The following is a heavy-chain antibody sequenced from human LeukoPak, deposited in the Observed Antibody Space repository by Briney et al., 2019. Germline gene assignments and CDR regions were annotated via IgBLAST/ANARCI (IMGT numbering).Heavy chain of an antibody. CDR2: IYSGGST. J-gene: IGHJ4*02. D-gene: IGHD3-16*01. CDR3: ARGKSYYSIGDYFDY. V-gene: IGHV3-66*01. Sequence: GGSLRLSCTASGFTFGSYAMSWVRQAPGKGLEWVSVIYSGGSTYYADSVKGRFTISRDNSRNMVYLQMNSLRAEDTAVYYCARGKSYYSIGDYFDYWGQGTLVTVSS. CDR1: GFTFGSYA.